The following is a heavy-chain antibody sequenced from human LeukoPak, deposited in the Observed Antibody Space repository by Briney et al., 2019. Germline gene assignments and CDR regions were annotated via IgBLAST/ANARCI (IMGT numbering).Heavy chain of an antibody. D-gene: IGHD3-22*01. Sequence: ESGPTLVKPTQTLTLTCTFSGFSLSTSGVGVGWIRQPPGKALEWLAPIYWDDDKRYSPSLKSRLAITKDTSKNQVVLTMTNMDPVDTATYYCAHFDHDSSGPDAFDIWGQGTMVTVSS. V-gene: IGHV2-5*02. CDR2: IYWDDDK. CDR1: GFSLSTSGVG. CDR3: AHFDHDSSGPDAFDI. J-gene: IGHJ3*02.